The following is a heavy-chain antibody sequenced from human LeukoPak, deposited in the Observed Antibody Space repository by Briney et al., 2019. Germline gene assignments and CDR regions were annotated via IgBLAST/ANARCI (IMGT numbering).Heavy chain of an antibody. CDR2: INSDGSST. J-gene: IGHJ3*02. Sequence: GGSLRLSCAASGFTFSNYWMHWVRQAPGKGLVWVSRINSDGSSTSYADSVKGRFTVSRDNAKNTLYLQMNSLRAEDTAVYYCARDTSSGSRPDAFDIWGQGTMVTVSS. D-gene: IGHD1-26*01. CDR1: GFTFSNYW. CDR3: ARDTSSGSRPDAFDI. V-gene: IGHV3-74*01.